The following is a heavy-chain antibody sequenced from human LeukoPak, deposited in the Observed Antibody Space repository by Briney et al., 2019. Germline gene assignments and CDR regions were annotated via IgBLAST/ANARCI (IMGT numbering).Heavy chain of an antibody. V-gene: IGHV1-69*02. J-gene: IGHJ4*02. CDR1: GGTFSSYT. CDR3: ARAGSYCHFDY. CDR2: IIPILGIA. D-gene: IGHD1-26*01. Sequence: SVKVSCKASGGTFSSYTISWVRQAPGQGLEWMGRIIPILGIANYAQKFQGRVAITADKSTSTAYMELSSLRSEDTAVYYCARAGSYCHFDYWGQGTLVTVSS.